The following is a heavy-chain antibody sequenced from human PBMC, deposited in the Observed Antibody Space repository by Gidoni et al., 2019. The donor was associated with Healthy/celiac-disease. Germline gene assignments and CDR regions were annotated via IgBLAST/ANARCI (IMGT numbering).Heavy chain of an antibody. V-gene: IGHV1-8*01. CDR3: ARGTYDFWSGPSPNWFDP. J-gene: IGHJ5*02. CDR2: GGNT. D-gene: IGHD3-3*01. Sequence: GGNTGYAQKFQGRVTMTRNTSISTAYMELSSLRSEDTAVYYCARGTYDFWSGPSPNWFDPWGQGTLVTVSS.